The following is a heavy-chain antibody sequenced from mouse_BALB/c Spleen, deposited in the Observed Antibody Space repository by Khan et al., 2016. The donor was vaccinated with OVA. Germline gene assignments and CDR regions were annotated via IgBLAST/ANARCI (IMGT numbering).Heavy chain of an antibody. V-gene: IGHV1-20*02. D-gene: IGHD1-1*01. Sequence: VRLQQSGPELVKPGASVKISCKASGYSFTGYFMNWVMQSHGKRLEWIGRINPHIGETFYNQKFKDKATLTVDESSSTAHMELRSLASEDSAVYYGARKNGSGFDYGGQGTTLTVSS. CDR2: INPHIGET. CDR3: ARKNGSGFDY. CDR1: GYSFTGYF. J-gene: IGHJ2*01.